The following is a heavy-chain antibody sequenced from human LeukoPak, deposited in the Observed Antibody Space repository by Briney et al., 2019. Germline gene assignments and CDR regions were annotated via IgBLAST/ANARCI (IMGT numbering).Heavy chain of an antibody. D-gene: IGHD1-26*01. Sequence: GGSLRLSCATSGFTFNNYAMSWVRQAPGKGLEWVSAISSTGTAAYYADSVKGRFTISRDNAKNSLYLQMNSLRAEDTAVYYCASLEGTIDWGQGTLVTVSS. CDR2: ISSTGTAA. J-gene: IGHJ4*02. V-gene: IGHV3-11*01. CDR1: GFTFNNYA. CDR3: ASLEGTID.